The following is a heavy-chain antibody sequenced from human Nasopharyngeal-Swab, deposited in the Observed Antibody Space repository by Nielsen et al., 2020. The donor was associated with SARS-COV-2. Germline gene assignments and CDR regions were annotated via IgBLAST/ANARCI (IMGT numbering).Heavy chain of an antibody. J-gene: IGHJ4*02. CDR2: IYPGDSDT. V-gene: IGHV5-51*01. D-gene: IGHD3-10*02. Sequence: WIRQPPGKGLEWMGIIYPGDSDTRYSPSFQGQVTISADKSISTAYLQWSSLKASDTAMYYCARHSVRGRLSGFDYWGQGTLVTVSS. CDR3: ARHSVRGRLSGFDY.